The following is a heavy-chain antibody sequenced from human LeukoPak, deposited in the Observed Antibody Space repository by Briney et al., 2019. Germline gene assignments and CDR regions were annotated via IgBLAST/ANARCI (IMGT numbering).Heavy chain of an antibody. CDR1: GGSISSSSYY. V-gene: IGHV4-39*07. D-gene: IGHD3-22*01. Sequence: SETLSLTCTVSGGSISSSSYYWGWIRQPPGKGLEWIGSIYYSGSTYYNPSLKSRVTISVDTSKNQFSLKLSSVTAADTAVYYCAGDDSSGYRGTYWGQGTLVTVS. CDR2: IYYSGST. J-gene: IGHJ4*02. CDR3: AGDDSSGYRGTY.